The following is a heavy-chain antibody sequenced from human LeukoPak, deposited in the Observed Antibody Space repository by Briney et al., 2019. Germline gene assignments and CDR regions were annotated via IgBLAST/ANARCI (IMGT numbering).Heavy chain of an antibody. CDR3: ARPCGDYGDAFDI. J-gene: IGHJ3*02. Sequence: ASVKVSCMASGYTFTSYDMHWVRQAPGQGLEWMGIINPSGGSTSYAQKFQGRVTMTRDTSTSTVYMELSSLRSEDTAVYYCARPCGDYGDAFDIWGQGTMVTVSS. CDR1: GYTFTSYD. CDR2: INPSGGST. D-gene: IGHD2-21*02. V-gene: IGHV1-46*01.